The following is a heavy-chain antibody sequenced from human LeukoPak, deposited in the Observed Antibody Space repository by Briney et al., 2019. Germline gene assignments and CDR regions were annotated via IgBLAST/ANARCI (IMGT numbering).Heavy chain of an antibody. CDR3: GRAYLDYAGREY. V-gene: IGHV3-74*01. Sequence: GGSLRLSCAASGFTFSDYWMHWVRQAPGKGLVWVARVNGDGTSTTYADSVKGRFTIPRDNDKNMLYLQMNRLRAEDTAVYYCGRAYLDYAGREYWGQGTLVTVSS. CDR1: GFTFSDYW. CDR2: VNGDGTST. D-gene: IGHD3/OR15-3a*01. J-gene: IGHJ4*02.